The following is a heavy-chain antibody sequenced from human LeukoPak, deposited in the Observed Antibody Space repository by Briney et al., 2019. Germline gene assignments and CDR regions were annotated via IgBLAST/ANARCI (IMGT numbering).Heavy chain of an antibody. CDR1: GFTFSDYY. CDR3: GRGGSFSLIEY. J-gene: IGHJ4*02. D-gene: IGHD2/OR15-2a*01. Sequence: GGSLRLSCAASGFTFSDYYMDWVRQAPGKGLEWIGRIRNKANSYRTEFAASVKGRFTLSIDDSKNSLYLQMNSLKTEDTALYYCGRGGSFSLIEYWGQGPLVTVSS. V-gene: IGHV3-72*01. CDR2: IRNKANSYRT.